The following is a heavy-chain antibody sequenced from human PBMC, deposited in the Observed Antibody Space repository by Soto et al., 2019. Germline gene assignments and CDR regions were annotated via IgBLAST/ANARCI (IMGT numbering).Heavy chain of an antibody. D-gene: IGHD4-17*01. Sequence: GASVKVSCKVSGDTLSVLSMHWVRQAPGKGLEWMGGFDSENGETFYAQKFQGRIAMTEDISTDTAYMDLSSLTSEDTAVYYCSIDKDFGDFYAFYIWGQGTMVPVSS. CDR2: FDSENGET. CDR1: GDTLSVLS. V-gene: IGHV1-24*01. CDR3: SIDKDFGDFYAFYI. J-gene: IGHJ3*02.